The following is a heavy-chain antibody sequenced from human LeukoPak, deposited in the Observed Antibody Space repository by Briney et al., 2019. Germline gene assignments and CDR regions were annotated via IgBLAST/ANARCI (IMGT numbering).Heavy chain of an antibody. CDR3: ARQNAGDGSGVRYYYYYGMDV. CDR2: IDPSDSYT. D-gene: IGHD3-10*01. J-gene: IGHJ6*04. Sequence: GESLKISCKGPGYSFTSYWISWVRQMPGKGLEWMGRIDPSDSYTNYSPSFQGHVTISADKSISTAYLQWSSLKASDTAMYYCARQNAGDGSGVRYYYYYGMDVWGKGTTVTVSS. CDR1: GYSFTSYW. V-gene: IGHV5-10-1*01.